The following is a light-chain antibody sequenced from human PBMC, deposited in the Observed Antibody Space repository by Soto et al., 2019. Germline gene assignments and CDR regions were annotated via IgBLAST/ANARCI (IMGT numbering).Light chain of an antibody. CDR1: SSDVGGYNY. Sequence: QSALTQPRSVSGSPGQSVTISCTGTSSDVGGYNYVSWYQQHPGKAPKLMIYDVSKRPSGAPDRFSGSKSGNTASLTISGLQAEDEADYYCCSYAGSYIYVFGTGTQLTVL. CDR2: DVS. V-gene: IGLV2-11*01. J-gene: IGLJ1*01. CDR3: CSYAGSYIYV.